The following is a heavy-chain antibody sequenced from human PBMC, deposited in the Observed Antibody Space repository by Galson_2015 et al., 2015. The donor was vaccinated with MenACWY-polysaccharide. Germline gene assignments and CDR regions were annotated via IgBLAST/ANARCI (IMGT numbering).Heavy chain of an antibody. CDR3: AKDVLQGHYDFSRGMDV. CDR1: GFTFDDYA. CDR2: ISWNSGST. D-gene: IGHD3-3*01. Sequence: SLRLSCAASGFTFDDYAMHWVRHAPGKGLEWVSGISWNSGSTGHADSVKGRFTISRDNAKNSLYLQMNSLRAEDTALYYCAKDVLQGHYDFSRGMDVWGKGTTVTVSS. J-gene: IGHJ6*03. V-gene: IGHV3-9*01.